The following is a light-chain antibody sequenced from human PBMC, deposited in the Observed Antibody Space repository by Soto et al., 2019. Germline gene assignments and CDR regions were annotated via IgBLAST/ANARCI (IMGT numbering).Light chain of an antibody. CDR3: QQYGGSPRT. V-gene: IGKV3-20*01. CDR2: DAS. J-gene: IGKJ1*01. CDR1: QSVSSSS. Sequence: EIVLTQSPGTLSLSPGERATLSCRASQSVSSSSLAWYQQKRGQAPRLXIHDASSRATGIPDRVSGSGSGTEFTLTISRLQPEDFEVYYCQQYGGSPRTFGQGTKVDI.